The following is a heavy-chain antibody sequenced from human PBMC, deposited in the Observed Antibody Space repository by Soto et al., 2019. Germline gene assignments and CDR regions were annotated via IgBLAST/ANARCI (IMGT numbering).Heavy chain of an antibody. D-gene: IGHD3-22*01. J-gene: IGHJ4*02. CDR3: ARGFYYESSGYQYYFDY. V-gene: IGHV3-48*03. Sequence: EVQLVESGGGLVQPGGSLRISCTASGFPFSSSEMNWVRQAPGKGLEWVSYIGSSGDATYYADSVKGRLTISRDNAKNSLYLQMNRLRAEDTAVYYCARGFYYESSGYQYYFDYWGRGTLVTVSS. CDR1: GFPFSSSE. CDR2: IGSSGDAT.